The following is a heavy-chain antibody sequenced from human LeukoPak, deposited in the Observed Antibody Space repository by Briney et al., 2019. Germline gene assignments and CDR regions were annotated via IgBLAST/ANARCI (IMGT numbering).Heavy chain of an antibody. CDR2: ISKSGTYI. D-gene: IGHD1-26*01. V-gene: IGHV3-21*01. J-gene: IGHJ4*02. CDR3: VREVTSGSFDY. CDR1: GFTFRDYT. Sequence: GGSLRLSCAASGFTFRDYTMNWVRQAPGKGLEWVSAISKSGTYIKYADSVKGRFTVSRDNSQNTLYVQMSSLRPEDTAVYYCVREVTSGSFDYWGQGTLVTSPQ.